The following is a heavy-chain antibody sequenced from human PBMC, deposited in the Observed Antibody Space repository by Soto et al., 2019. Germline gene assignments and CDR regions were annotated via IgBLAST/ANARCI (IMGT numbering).Heavy chain of an antibody. CDR3: ARGLGTNGSGYYFDY. V-gene: IGHV4-34*01. J-gene: IGHJ4*02. CDR1: GGSFSGYY. Sequence: SETLSLTCAVYGGSFSGYYWSWIRQPPGKGLEWIGEINHSGSTNYNPSLKSRVTISVDTSKNQFSLKLSSVTAADTAVYYCARGLGTNGSGYYFDYWGQGTLVTVSS. D-gene: IGHD3-10*01. CDR2: INHSGST.